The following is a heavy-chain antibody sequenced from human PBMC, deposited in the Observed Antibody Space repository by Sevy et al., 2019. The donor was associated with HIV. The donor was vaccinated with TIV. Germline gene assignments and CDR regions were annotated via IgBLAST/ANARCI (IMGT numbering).Heavy chain of an antibody. J-gene: IGHJ4*02. D-gene: IGHD3-22*01. CDR3: AKVDYYDSSGYYDY. CDR1: GFTFSTHA. Sequence: GGSLRLSCAASGFTFSTHAMHWVRQAPGKGLEWVAIISYDGNIEYYPDSVKGRFTISRDDSKNTLYLQMNSLRSEDTAVYYCAKVDYYDSSGYYDYWGQGTLVTVSS. V-gene: IGHV3-30-3*01. CDR2: ISYDGNIE.